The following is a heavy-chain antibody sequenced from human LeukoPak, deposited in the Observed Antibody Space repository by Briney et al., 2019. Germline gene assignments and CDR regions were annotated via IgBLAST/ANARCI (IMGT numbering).Heavy chain of an antibody. CDR1: GFTFSSYW. Sequence: GGSLRLSCAASGFTFSSYWMHWVRQAPGKGLVWVSRINSDGSSTSYADSVKGRFTISRDNAKNTLYLQMNSLRAEDTAVYYCAGDSGSDAFDIWGQGTMVTVSS. D-gene: IGHD5-12*01. J-gene: IGHJ3*02. CDR3: AGDSGSDAFDI. CDR2: INSDGSST. V-gene: IGHV3-74*01.